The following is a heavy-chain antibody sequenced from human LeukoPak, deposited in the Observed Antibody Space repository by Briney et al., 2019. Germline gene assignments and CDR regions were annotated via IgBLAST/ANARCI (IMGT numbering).Heavy chain of an antibody. J-gene: IGHJ4*02. D-gene: IGHD1-26*01. CDR1: GFTFSSYA. CDR3: ARDLGSWELPSGFDY. Sequence: SGGSLRLSCAASGFTFSSYAMHWVRQAPGKGLEWVAVISYDGSNKYYADSVKGRFTISRDNSKNTLYLQMNSLRAEDTAVYYCARDLGSWELPSGFDYWGQGTLVTVSS. CDR2: ISYDGSNK. V-gene: IGHV3-30*04.